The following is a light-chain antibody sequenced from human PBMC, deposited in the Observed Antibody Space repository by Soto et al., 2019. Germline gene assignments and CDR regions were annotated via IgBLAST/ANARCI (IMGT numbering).Light chain of an antibody. J-gene: IGKJ4*01. CDR1: QSVFSS. V-gene: IGKV3-11*01. CDR3: XXRSNWPLT. Sequence: EIVLTQSPVTLSLSPGERATLSCRASQSVFSSLAWYQQKPGQAPRLLIYDASTRATAIPARFRGSGSGTXXXXXXXXLEPXDFAXXXXXXRSNWPLTFGGGTKVEIK. CDR2: DAS.